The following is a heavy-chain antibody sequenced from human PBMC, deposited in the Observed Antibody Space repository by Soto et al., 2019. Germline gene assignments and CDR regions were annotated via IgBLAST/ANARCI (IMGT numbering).Heavy chain of an antibody. D-gene: IGHD3-10*01. CDR1: GFTFSSYG. CDR3: AYGNLSSYFDY. V-gene: IGHV3-33*01. CDR2: IWHDGSDK. Sequence: QVQLVESGGGVVQPGRSLKLSCVASGFTFSSYGMHWVRQAPGKGLEWVAIIWHDGSDKYYGDSVKGRFTISRDNSKNTLYLQMNTLRAEDTAVYYCAYGNLSSYFDYWGQGTLVTVSS. J-gene: IGHJ4*02.